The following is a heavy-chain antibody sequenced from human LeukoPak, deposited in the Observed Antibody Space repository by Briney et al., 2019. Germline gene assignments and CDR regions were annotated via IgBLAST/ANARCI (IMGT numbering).Heavy chain of an antibody. Sequence: SETLSLTCTVSGGSISSYYWSWIRQPAGKGLEWIGRIYTSGSTNYNPSLKSRVTISADTSKNQFSLKLSSVTAADTAVYYCARGRSGLLWFGELLLDYYYGMDVWGQGTTVTVSS. CDR1: GGSISSYY. V-gene: IGHV4-4*07. CDR2: IYTSGST. D-gene: IGHD3-10*01. J-gene: IGHJ6*02. CDR3: ARGRSGLLWFGELLLDYYYGMDV.